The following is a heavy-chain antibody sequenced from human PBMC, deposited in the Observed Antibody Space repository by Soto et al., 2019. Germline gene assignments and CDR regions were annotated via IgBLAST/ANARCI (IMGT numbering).Heavy chain of an antibody. CDR3: ASGLGGDAFDI. V-gene: IGHV1-46*03. Sequence: ASVKVSCKASGYTSTYIHWVLQAPGQGLEWMGIINPSGGSTSYAQKFQGRVTMTRDTSTSTVYMELSSLRSEDTAVYYCASGLGGDAFDIWGQGTMVTVSS. D-gene: IGHD3-22*01. CDR2: INPSGGST. J-gene: IGHJ3*02. CDR1: GYTSTY.